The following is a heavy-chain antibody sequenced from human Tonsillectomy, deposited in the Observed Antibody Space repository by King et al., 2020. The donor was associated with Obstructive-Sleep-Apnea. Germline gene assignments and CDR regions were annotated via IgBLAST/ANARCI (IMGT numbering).Heavy chain of an antibody. CDR1: GFTFSSYD. D-gene: IGHD2-2*01. J-gene: IGHJ2*01. CDR3: ARVPRPYCSSTSCYVGYFDL. CDR2: LSPAGDT. V-gene: IGHV3-13*01. Sequence: VQLVESGGGLVQPGGSLRLSCAASGFTFSSYDIHWVRQATGKGLEWVSALSPAGDTYYPGSVKGRLTLSREKAKNSLYLQMNSLRAWDMAVFYCARVPRPYCSSTSCYVGYFDLWGRGTLVTVSS.